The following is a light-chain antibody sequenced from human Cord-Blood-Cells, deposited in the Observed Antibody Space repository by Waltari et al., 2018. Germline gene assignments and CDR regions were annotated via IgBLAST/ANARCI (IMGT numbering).Light chain of an antibody. Sequence: EIQLTQSPSSLSASVGDRVTITCRASQSISSYLNGYQLKQGKAPKLLIYAASSLKSGVPSRFSGSGSGTDFTLTISRLQPEDFATYYCQQSYSTPWTFGQRTKVEIK. CDR3: QQSYSTPWT. V-gene: IGKV1-39*01. J-gene: IGKJ1*01. CDR2: AAS. CDR1: QSISSY.